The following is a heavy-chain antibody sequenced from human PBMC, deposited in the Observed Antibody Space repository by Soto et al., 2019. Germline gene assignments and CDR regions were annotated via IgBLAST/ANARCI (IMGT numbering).Heavy chain of an antibody. CDR2: IYYSGST. CDR3: ARGRQGPFDY. J-gene: IGHJ4*02. Sequence: QVQLQESGPGLVKPSETLSLTCTVSGGSISSYYWSWIRQPPGKGLEWIGYIYYSGSTNYNPSLKSRVTISVDTSKNQFSLKLSSVTAADTAVYYCARGRQGPFDYWGQGTLVTVSS. V-gene: IGHV4-59*01. CDR1: GGSISSYY.